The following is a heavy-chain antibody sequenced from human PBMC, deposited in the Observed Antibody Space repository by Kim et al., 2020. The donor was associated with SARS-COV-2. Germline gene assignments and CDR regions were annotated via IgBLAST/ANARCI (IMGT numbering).Heavy chain of an antibody. D-gene: IGHD3-3*01. CDR3: ARGRITIVGVVTEFDY. Sequence: SRKSRVTISVDTSKNKFSLKLSSVTAADTAVYYCARGRITIVGVVTEFDYWGQGTLVTVSS. V-gene: IGHV4-31*02. J-gene: IGHJ4*02.